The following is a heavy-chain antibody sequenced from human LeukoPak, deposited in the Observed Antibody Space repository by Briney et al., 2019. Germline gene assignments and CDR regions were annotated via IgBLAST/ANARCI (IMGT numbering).Heavy chain of an antibody. D-gene: IGHD6-13*01. CDR3: AKVKGSSSWLPYYFDY. J-gene: IGHJ4*02. CDR1: GFTFSTFA. CDR2: IFPSGGEI. V-gene: IGHV3-23*01. Sequence: GGSLRLSCAASGFTFSTFAMIWVCQPPGKGLEWVSSIFPSGGEIHYADSVRGRFTISRDNSKSTLSLQMNSLRAEDTAVYYCAKVKGSSSWLPYYFDYWGQGTLVTVSS.